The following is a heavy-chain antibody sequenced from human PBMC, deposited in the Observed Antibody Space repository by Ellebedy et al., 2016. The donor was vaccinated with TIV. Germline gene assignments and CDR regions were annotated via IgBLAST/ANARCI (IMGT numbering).Heavy chain of an antibody. CDR3: AKDGAVRGVHDAFDI. V-gene: IGHV3-23*01. CDR2: ISGSGGST. J-gene: IGHJ3*02. Sequence: GGSLRLXXAASGFTFSGYGMSWVRHAPGKGLEWVSGISGSGGSTYYADSVKGRFTISRDNSKNTLYLQMNSLRAEDTAVYYCAKDGAVRGVHDAFDIWGQGTMVTVSS. D-gene: IGHD3-10*01. CDR1: GFTFSGYG.